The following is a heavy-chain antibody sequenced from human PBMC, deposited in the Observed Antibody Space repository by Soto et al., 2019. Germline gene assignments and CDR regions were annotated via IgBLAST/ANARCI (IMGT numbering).Heavy chain of an antibody. CDR3: APTSKGQLVPV. CDR2: ISGSGAST. J-gene: IGHJ4*02. V-gene: IGHV3-23*01. D-gene: IGHD6-6*01. CDR1: GFTFSSYA. Sequence: GGSLRLSCAASGFTFSSYAMSWVRQAPGKGLEWVSAISGSGASTYYADSVKGRFTISRDNSKNTLYLQMNSLRAEDTAVYYCAPTSKGQLVPVWGQGTLVTVSS.